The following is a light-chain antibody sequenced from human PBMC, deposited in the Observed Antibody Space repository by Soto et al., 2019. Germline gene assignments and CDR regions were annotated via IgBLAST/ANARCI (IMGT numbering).Light chain of an antibody. CDR3: QTWGTGIQV. Sequence: QLVLTQSPSASASLGASVKLTCTLSSGHSSYTIAWHQQQAEKGPRYLMKLNSDGSHSKGDGIPDRFSGSSSGAERYLTISSLQSGDEADYYCQTWGTGIQVFGGGTKVTVL. V-gene: IGLV4-69*01. J-gene: IGLJ2*01. CDR2: LNSDGSH. CDR1: SGHSSYT.